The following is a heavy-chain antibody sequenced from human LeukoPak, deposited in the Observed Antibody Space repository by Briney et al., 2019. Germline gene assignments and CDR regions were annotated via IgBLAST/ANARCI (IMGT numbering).Heavy chain of an antibody. V-gene: IGHV3-33*06. Sequence: GGSLRLSCAASGFTFSSYGMHWVRHAPGKGLEWVAVIWYDGSNKYYADSVKVRFTISRDNSKNTLYLQMNSLRAEDTAVYYCAKEGRYCSSTSCATAFAYWGQGTLVTVSS. J-gene: IGHJ4*02. D-gene: IGHD2-2*01. CDR3: AKEGRYCSSTSCATAFAY. CDR2: IWYDGSNK. CDR1: GFTFSSYG.